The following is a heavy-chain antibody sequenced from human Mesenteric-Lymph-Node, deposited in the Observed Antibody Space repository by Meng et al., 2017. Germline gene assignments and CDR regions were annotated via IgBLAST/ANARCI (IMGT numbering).Heavy chain of an antibody. V-gene: IGHV1-69*13. CDR3: ARGLGRWLQFKYAFDI. CDR2: IIPIFGTA. D-gene: IGHD5-24*01. J-gene: IGHJ3*02. Sequence: SVKVSCKASGGTFSSYAISWVRQAPGQGLEWMGGIIPIFGTANYAQKFQGRVMITADESTSTAYMELSSLRSDDTAVYYCARGLGRWLQFKYAFDIWGQGTMVTVSS. CDR1: GGTFSSYA.